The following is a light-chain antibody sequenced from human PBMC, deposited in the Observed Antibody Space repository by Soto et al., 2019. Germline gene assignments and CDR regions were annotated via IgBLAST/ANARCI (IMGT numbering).Light chain of an antibody. J-gene: IGKJ1*01. CDR3: QQRYATRT. CDR1: QSISSY. V-gene: IGKV1-39*01. CDR2: AAS. Sequence: QMTQSPSSVSAYIGDRVTITCRASQSISSYLNWYQQKPGKAPKLLIYAASSLQSGVPSRFSGSGSGTDFTLTITSLQPEDFATYYCQQRYATRTFGQGTKVDIK.